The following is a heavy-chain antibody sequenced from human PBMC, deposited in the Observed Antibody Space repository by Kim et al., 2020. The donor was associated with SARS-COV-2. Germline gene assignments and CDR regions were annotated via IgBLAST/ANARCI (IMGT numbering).Heavy chain of an antibody. V-gene: IGHV4-31*02. J-gene: IGHJ2*01. D-gene: IGHD2-8*01. Sequence: PPLKGRLTISVDTSKDQCSLKLGSVTAADTAVYYCARVHSVSVWYFDLWGRGTLVTVSS. CDR3: ARVHSVSVWYFDL.